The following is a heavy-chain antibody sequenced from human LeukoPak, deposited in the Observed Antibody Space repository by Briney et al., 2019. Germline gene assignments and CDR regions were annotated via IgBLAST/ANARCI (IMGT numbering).Heavy chain of an antibody. CDR3: ARDWGIAAAGPFDY. CDR1: GFTFSSFS. Sequence: AGGSLRLSCAASGFTFSSFSMNWVRQAPGKGLEWVSYISSSSSTIYYADSVKGRFTISRDNAKNSLYLQMNSLRAEDTAVYYCARDWGIAAAGPFDYWAQETLVTVPS. V-gene: IGHV3-48*01. CDR2: ISSSSSTI. J-gene: IGHJ4*02. D-gene: IGHD6-13*01.